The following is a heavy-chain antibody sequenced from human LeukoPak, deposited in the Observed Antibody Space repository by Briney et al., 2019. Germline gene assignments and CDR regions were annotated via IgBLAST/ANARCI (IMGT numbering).Heavy chain of an antibody. CDR3: ARASRYDFWSGYYVRGWFDP. CDR1: GGSISRGDYY. CDR2: FYFRGST. Sequence: SETLSLTCSVSGGSISRGDYYWSRIRHPPGKGLEWIGYFYFRGSTYYNASLKRRVTTSVDAAKNQFALKLRSVTAADTAVYYCARASRYDFWSGYYVRGWFDPWGQGTLVTVSS. J-gene: IGHJ5*02. V-gene: IGHV4-30-4*08. D-gene: IGHD3-3*01.